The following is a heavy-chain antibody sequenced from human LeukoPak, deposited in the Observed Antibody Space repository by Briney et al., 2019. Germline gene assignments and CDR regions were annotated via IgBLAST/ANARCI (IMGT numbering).Heavy chain of an antibody. Sequence: SETLSLTCAVNGGSFSGYYWNWIRQPPGKGLEWIGDIAHTGSTNDNPSLAGRVTVSVDTSKNQFSLSLASVTAADTALYYCARGSPAADDAFDIWGQGTLVTVSS. CDR2: IAHTGST. J-gene: IGHJ3*02. CDR1: GGSFSGYY. D-gene: IGHD6-13*01. CDR3: ARGSPAADDAFDI. V-gene: IGHV4-34*01.